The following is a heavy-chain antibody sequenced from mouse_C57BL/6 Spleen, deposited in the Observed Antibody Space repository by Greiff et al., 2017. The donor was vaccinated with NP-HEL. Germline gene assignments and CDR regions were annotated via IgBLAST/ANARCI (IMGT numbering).Heavy chain of an antibody. J-gene: IGHJ4*01. V-gene: IGHV1-15*01. CDR1: GYTFTDYE. CDR3: TRERYYGYGDYAMDY. D-gene: IGHD2-2*01. Sequence: QVQLKESGAELVRPGASVTLSCKASGYTFTDYEMHWVKQTPVHGLEWIGAIDPETGGTAYNQKFKGKAILTADKSSSTAYMELRSLTSEDSAVYYCTRERYYGYGDYAMDYWGQGTSVTVSS. CDR2: IDPETGGT.